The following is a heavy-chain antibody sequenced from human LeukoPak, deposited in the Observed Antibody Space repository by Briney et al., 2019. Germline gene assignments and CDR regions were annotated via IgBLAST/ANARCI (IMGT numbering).Heavy chain of an antibody. CDR2: ISHSGRS. D-gene: IGHD1-26*01. CDR1: GYSISSGYY. J-gene: IGHJ4*02. V-gene: IGHV4-38-2*02. CDR3: VRVNVVATAFDY. Sequence: SETLSLTCTVSGYSISSGYYWGWVRQPPGKGLEWIGSISHSGRSYYNPSLKSRVTISVDTSNNQFSLRLSSVTAADTAVYYCVRVNVVATAFDYWGQGTLVTVSS.